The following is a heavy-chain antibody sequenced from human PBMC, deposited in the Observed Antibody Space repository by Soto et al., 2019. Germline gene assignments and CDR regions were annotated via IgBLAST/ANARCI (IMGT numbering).Heavy chain of an antibody. CDR1: GGSISSYY. V-gene: IGHV4-59*01. CDR3: ARSRYTSGWWTPPFDY. J-gene: IGHJ4*02. CDR2: FYYSGST. D-gene: IGHD6-19*01. Sequence: QVQLPESGPGLVKPSESLSLTCAVSGGSISSYYWSWIRQPPGKGLEWIGYFYYSGSTNYNPSLKRRITISVDTSKNQFSLKRTSVTAADTAVYYCARSRYTSGWWTPPFDYWGQGTLVTVSS.